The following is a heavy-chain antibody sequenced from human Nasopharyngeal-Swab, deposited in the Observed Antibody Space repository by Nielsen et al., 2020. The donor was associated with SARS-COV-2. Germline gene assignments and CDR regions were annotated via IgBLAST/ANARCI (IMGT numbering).Heavy chain of an antibody. CDR1: GYTFTSYY. D-gene: IGHD6-19*01. CDR3: ARGLKEYSSGWYYFDY. V-gene: IGHV1-46*01. Sequence: ASVKVSCKASGYTFTSYYMHWVRQAPGQGLEWMGIINPSGGSTSYAQKFQGRVTMTRDTSTSTVYMELRSLRSDDTAVYYCARGLKEYSSGWYYFDYWGQGTLVTVSS. CDR2: INPSGGST. J-gene: IGHJ4*02.